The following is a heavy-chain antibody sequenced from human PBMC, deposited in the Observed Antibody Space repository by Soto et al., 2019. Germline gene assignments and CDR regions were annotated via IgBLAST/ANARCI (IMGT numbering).Heavy chain of an antibody. CDR1: GFTFRNYG. Sequence: GGSLRLSCAASGFTFRNYGMNWVRQAPGKGLEWVSYIGIGSSTTYYADSVKGRFTISRDNAKNSLYLQMNSLRAEDTAVYYCARGDYDILTGYYMIGWFFDYWGQGTLVTVSS. CDR2: IGIGSSTT. D-gene: IGHD3-9*01. CDR3: ARGDYDILTGYYMIGWFFDY. J-gene: IGHJ4*02. V-gene: IGHV3-48*04.